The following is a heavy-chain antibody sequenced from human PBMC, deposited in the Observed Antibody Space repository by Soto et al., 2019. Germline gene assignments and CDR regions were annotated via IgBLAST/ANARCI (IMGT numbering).Heavy chain of an antibody. CDR2: IYYSGST. Sequence: QLQLQESGPGLVKPSETLSLTCTVSGGSISSSSYYWGWIRQPPGKGLEWIGSIYYSGSTYYNPSLKSRVTISVDTSKNQFSLKLSSVTAADTAVYYCARGSGTGIFGVVTPGKNDYWGQGTLVTVSS. CDR1: GGSISSSSYY. V-gene: IGHV4-39*01. CDR3: ARGSGTGIFGVVTPGKNDY. J-gene: IGHJ4*02. D-gene: IGHD3-3*01.